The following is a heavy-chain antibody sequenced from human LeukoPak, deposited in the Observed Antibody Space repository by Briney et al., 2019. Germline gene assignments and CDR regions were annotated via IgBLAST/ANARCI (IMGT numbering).Heavy chain of an antibody. V-gene: IGHV1-2*02. J-gene: IGHJ4*02. CDR1: GYTFADYY. CDR3: AKAAQVAGRPNLGGHFDY. CDR2: ISPESGGT. Sequence: GASVKVSCKASGYTFADYYMHWVRQAPGQGLEWMGWISPESGGTNYTQNFQGRVTMTRDTSISTAYMELSRLRSDDTAVYYCAKAAQVAGRPNLGGHFDYWGQGTLVIVSS. D-gene: IGHD6-6*01.